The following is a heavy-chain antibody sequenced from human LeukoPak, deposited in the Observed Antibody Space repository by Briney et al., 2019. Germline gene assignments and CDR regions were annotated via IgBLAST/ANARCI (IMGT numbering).Heavy chain of an antibody. CDR3: EGSYYYYYYMDV. Sequence: GGSLRLSCAASGFTFSNAWMSWVRQAPGKGLEWVGRIKSKTDGGTTDYAAPVKGRFTISRDDSKNTLYLQMNSLKTEDTAVYYCEGSYYYYYYMDVWGKGTTVTVSS. CDR1: GFTFSNAW. D-gene: IGHD1-26*01. CDR2: IKSKTDGGTT. J-gene: IGHJ6*03. V-gene: IGHV3-15*01.